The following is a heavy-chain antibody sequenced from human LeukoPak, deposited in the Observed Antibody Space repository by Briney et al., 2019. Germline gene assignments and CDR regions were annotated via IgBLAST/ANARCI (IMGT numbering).Heavy chain of an antibody. Sequence: PGGSLRLSCAASGFTFSSYGMHWVRQAPGKGLEWVAVISYDGSNKYYADSVKGRFTISRDNSKNTLYLQMNSLRAEDTAVYYCARVIGYSGYDAFDYWGQGTLVTVSS. CDR2: ISYDGSNK. CDR3: ARVIGYSGYDAFDY. CDR1: GFTFSSYG. V-gene: IGHV3-30*03. J-gene: IGHJ4*02. D-gene: IGHD5-12*01.